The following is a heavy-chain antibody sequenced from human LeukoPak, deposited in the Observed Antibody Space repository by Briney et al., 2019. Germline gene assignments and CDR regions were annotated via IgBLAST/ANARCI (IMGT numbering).Heavy chain of an antibody. CDR1: GFTFSSYA. CDR3: AKDVTPWYFDY. J-gene: IGHJ4*02. D-gene: IGHD2-21*02. V-gene: IGHV3-30*04. Sequence: PGGSLRLSCAASGFTFSSYAMHWVRQAPGKGLEWVAVILYDGTMKYYADSVKGRFTTSRDNSQNTLYLQMNSLRAEDTAVYYCAKDVTPWYFDYWGQGTLVTVSS. CDR2: ILYDGTMK.